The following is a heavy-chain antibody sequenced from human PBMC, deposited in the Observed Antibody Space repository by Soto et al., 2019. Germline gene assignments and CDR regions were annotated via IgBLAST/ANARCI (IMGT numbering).Heavy chain of an antibody. V-gene: IGHV4-4*02. CDR3: ARDLYSSSSDYFDY. CDR1: GGSISSSNW. Sequence: SETLSLTCAVSGGSISSSNWWRWVRQPAGKGLEWIGEIYHSGSTNYNQSLKSRVTISRDNAKNSLYLQMNSLRAEDTAVYYCARDLYSSSSDYFDYWGQGTLVTVSS. J-gene: IGHJ4*02. D-gene: IGHD6-6*01. CDR2: IYHSGST.